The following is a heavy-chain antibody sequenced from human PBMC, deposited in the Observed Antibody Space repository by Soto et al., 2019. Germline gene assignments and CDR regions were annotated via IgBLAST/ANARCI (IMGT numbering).Heavy chain of an antibody. J-gene: IGHJ6*02. Sequence: GESLKISCKGSGYSFTSYWIGWVRQMPGKGLEWMGIIYPGDSDTRYSPSFQGQVTISADKSISTAYLQWSSLEASDTAMYYFARTSAAGKYYYGMDVWGQGTTVTVSS. D-gene: IGHD6-13*01. CDR2: IYPGDSDT. V-gene: IGHV5-51*01. CDR1: GYSFTSYW. CDR3: ARTSAAGKYYYGMDV.